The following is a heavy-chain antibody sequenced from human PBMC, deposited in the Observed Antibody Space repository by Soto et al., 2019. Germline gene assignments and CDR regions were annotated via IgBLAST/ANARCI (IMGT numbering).Heavy chain of an antibody. CDR3: AVYRASSAY. CDR1: GFTFSDHY. J-gene: IGHJ4*02. CDR2: TRNKANSYTT. Sequence: LRLSCAASGFTFSDHYMDWVRQAPGKGLEWVGRTRNKANSYTTEYAASVKGRFTISRDDSKNPLYLQMNSLKTEDTAVYYCAVYRASSAYWGQGTLVTVSS. V-gene: IGHV3-72*01. D-gene: IGHD6-19*01.